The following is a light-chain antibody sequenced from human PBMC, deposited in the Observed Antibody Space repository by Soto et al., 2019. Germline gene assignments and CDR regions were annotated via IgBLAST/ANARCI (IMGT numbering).Light chain of an antibody. CDR3: QQYGASPPYT. Sequence: EIVLTQSPGTLSLSPGESTTLSCRASRGISSSYLAWFQQKPCQAPRLLIYAASTRATGIPDRFRGSGSATDFTLTISRLEPEDSAVYYCQQYGASPPYTFGQGTKLEIK. CDR1: RGISSSY. CDR2: AAS. V-gene: IGKV3-20*01. J-gene: IGKJ2*01.